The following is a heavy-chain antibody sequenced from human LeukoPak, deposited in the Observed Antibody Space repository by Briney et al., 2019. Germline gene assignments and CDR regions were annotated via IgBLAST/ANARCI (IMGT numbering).Heavy chain of an antibody. Sequence: SETLSLTCTVSGGSISSSSYYWGWIRQPPGKGLEWIGSIYYSGSTYYNPSLKSRVTISVDRSKNQFSLKLSSVTAADTAVYYCASERTILNYFDYWGQGTLVTVSS. CDR2: IYYSGST. V-gene: IGHV4-39*07. CDR3: ASERTILNYFDY. J-gene: IGHJ4*02. D-gene: IGHD3-3*01. CDR1: GGSISSSSYY.